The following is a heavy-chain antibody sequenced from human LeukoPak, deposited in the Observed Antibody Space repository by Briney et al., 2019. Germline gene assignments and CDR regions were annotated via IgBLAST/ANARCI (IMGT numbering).Heavy chain of an antibody. CDR2: ISYDGSNK. Sequence: GGSLRLSCAASGFTFSSYGIHWVRQAPGKGLEWVAVISYDGSNKYYVDSVKGRFTISRDNSKNTLNPQMNSLRAEDTAVYYCAKMRTPTAHSGDAFDIWGQGTMVTVSS. V-gene: IGHV3-30*18. CDR1: GFTFSSYG. J-gene: IGHJ3*02. CDR3: AKMRTPTAHSGDAFDI. D-gene: IGHD4-17*01.